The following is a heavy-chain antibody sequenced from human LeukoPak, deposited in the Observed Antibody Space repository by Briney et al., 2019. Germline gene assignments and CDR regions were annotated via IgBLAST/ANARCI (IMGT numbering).Heavy chain of an antibody. V-gene: IGHV4-30-2*01. J-gene: IGHJ4*02. D-gene: IGHD3-22*01. CDR3: ARDSSGYFDY. CDR2: IYHSGST. Sequence: SQTLSLTCTVSGASISSGGYSWSWIRQPPGKGLEWIGYIYHSGSTYYNPSLKSRVTISVDRSKNQFSLKLSSVTAADTAVYYCARDSSGYFDYWGQGTLVTVSS. CDR1: GASISSGGYS.